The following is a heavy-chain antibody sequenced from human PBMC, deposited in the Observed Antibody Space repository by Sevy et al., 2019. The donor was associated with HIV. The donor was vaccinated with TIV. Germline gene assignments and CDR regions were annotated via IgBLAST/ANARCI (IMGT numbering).Heavy chain of an antibody. CDR2: TYYRSKWFN. J-gene: IGHJ3*01. D-gene: IGHD6-19*01. CDR3: ARGEQWRGGGFGF. CDR1: GDIISSNSAA. Sequence: KQSQTLSLTCAISGDIISSNSAAWNWIRQSPSRGLEWLGRTYYRSKWFNDYAVAVTSRITIKPDTSKNHVSLQLNSVTPDDTAVYFCARGEQWRGGGFGFWGQGTMVTVSS. V-gene: IGHV6-1*01.